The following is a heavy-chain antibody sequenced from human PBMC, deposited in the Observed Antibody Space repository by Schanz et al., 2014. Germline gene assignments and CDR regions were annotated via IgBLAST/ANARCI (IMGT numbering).Heavy chain of an antibody. J-gene: IGHJ4*02. D-gene: IGHD5-12*01. CDR3: ARDFHGYGPHLDY. Sequence: EVQLLESGGGLVQPGGSLRLSCAASGFTFSAYAMTWVRQAPGKGLVWVSRIKSDGSSTSYADSVKGRFTVSRDNSKNTLYLQLNSLRAEDTAVYYCARDFHGYGPHLDYWGQGSLVTVSS. CDR1: GFTFSAYA. CDR2: IKSDGSST. V-gene: IGHV3-23*01.